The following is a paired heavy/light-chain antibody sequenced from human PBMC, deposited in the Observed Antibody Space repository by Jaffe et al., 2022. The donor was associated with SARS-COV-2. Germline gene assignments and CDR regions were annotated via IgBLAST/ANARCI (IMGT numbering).Heavy chain of an antibody. D-gene: IGHD3-3*01. CDR2: FDPEDGET. Sequence: QVQLVQSGAEVKKPGASVKVSCKVSGYTLTELSMHWVRQAPGKGLEWMGGFDPEDGETIYAQKFQGRVTMTEDTSTDTAYMELSSLRSEDTAVYYCATAGPRRAKSTDFWSGYYTFDYWGQGTLVTVSS. J-gene: IGHJ4*02. CDR1: GYTLTELS. CDR3: ATAGPRRAKSTDFWSGYYTFDY. V-gene: IGHV1-24*01.
Light chain of an antibody. Sequence: EIVMTQSPATLSVSPGERATLSCRASQSVSSNLAWYQQKPGQAPRLLIYGASTRATGIPARFSGSGSGTEFTLTISSLQSEDFAVYYCQQYNNWPPLTFGPGTKVDIK. CDR3: QQYNNWPPLT. CDR1: QSVSSN. CDR2: GAS. V-gene: IGKV3-15*01. J-gene: IGKJ3*01.